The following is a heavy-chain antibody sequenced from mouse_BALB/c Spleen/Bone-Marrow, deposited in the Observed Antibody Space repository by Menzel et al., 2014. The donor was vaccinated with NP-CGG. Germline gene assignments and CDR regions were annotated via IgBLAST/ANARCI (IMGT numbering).Heavy chain of an antibody. V-gene: IGHV14-3*02. CDR3: ARNYGYGKSFAY. J-gene: IGHJ3*01. CDR1: GFNIKDTY. CDR2: IDPANGNT. D-gene: IGHD2-2*01. Sequence: EVKLMESGAELVKPGASVKLSCTASGFNIKDTYMHWVKQRPEQGLEWIGRIDPANGNTKYDPKFQGKATITADTSSNTAYLQLSSLTSEDTDVYYCARNYGYGKSFAYWGQGTLVTVSA.